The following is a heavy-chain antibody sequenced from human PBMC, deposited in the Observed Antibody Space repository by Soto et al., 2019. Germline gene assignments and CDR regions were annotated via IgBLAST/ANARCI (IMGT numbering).Heavy chain of an antibody. D-gene: IGHD2-2*01. J-gene: IGHJ6*02. Sequence: SETLSLTCTVSGGSISSGDYYWSWIRQPLGKGLEWTGYIHYSGSTYYNPYLKSRVIISVDTSKNQFSLKLSSVTAADTAVYYCARDKGGDIVVVPAAGGMDVWGQGTTVTVSS. CDR1: GGSISSGDYY. CDR3: ARDKGGDIVVVPAAGGMDV. V-gene: IGHV4-30-4*01. CDR2: IHYSGST.